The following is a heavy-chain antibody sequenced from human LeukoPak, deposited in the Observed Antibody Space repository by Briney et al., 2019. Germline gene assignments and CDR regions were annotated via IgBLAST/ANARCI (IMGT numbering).Heavy chain of an antibody. Sequence: PGGSLRLSCAASGFTFNSYWMSWVRQAPGKGLEWVAKMKQDGREKYYVDSVKGRFTISRDNYKNTLYLQMNSLRVEDTAVYYCAKGVGNYYYYMDVWGKGTTVTVSS. D-gene: IGHD7-27*01. CDR3: AKGVGNYYYYMDV. J-gene: IGHJ6*03. CDR1: GFTFNSYW. V-gene: IGHV3-7*01. CDR2: MKQDGREK.